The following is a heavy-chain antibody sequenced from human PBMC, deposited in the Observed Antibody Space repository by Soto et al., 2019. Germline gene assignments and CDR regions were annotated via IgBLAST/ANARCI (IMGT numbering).Heavy chain of an antibody. CDR2: TYYRSKWYN. CDR3: ARERGIAAAGDFDY. Sequence: SETLSLTCAISGDSVSSNSAAWTWIRQSPSRGLEWLGRTYYRSKWYNDYAVPVKSRITINPDTSKNRFSLQLNSVTPEDTAVYYCARERGIAAAGDFDYWGQGTLVTVSS. J-gene: IGHJ4*02. CDR1: GDSVSSNSAA. D-gene: IGHD6-13*01. V-gene: IGHV6-1*01.